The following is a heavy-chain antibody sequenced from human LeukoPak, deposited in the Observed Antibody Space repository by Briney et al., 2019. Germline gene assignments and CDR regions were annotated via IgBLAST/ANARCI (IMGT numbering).Heavy chain of an antibody. J-gene: IGHJ4*02. CDR3: AKLFNDYGDYYFDY. Sequence: GGSLRLSCAASGFTFRTYGMHWVRQPPGKGLEWVTFIRYDGSNKYYADSVKGRFTISRDNFENTLYLQMNSLRAEDTAVYYCAKLFNDYGDYYFDYWGQGTLVTVSS. V-gene: IGHV3-30*02. CDR1: GFTFRTYG. CDR2: IRYDGSNK. D-gene: IGHD4-17*01.